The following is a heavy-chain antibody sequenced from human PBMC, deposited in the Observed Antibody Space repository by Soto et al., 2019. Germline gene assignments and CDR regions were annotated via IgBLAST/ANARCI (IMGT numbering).Heavy chain of an antibody. CDR3: AKDFWSGYYYSFDY. V-gene: IGHV3-23*01. D-gene: IGHD3-3*01. Sequence: GGSLRLSCAASVFTFSSYAMSWVRQAPGKGLEWVSAISGSGGSTYYADSVKGRFTISRDNSKNTLYLQMNSLRAEDTAVYYCAKDFWSGYYYSFDYWGQGTLVTVSS. CDR2: ISGSGGST. J-gene: IGHJ4*02. CDR1: VFTFSSYA.